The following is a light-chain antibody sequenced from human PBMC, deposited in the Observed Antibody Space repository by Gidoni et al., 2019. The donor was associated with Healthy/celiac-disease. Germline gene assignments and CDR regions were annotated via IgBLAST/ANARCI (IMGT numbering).Light chain of an antibody. J-gene: IGLJ2*01. CDR2: GNS. CDR3: QSYDSSLSGYVV. Sequence: QSVLTQPPSMSAAPGQRVTISCTGSSSNIGAGYDVHWYQQLPGTAPKLLIYGNSNRPSGVPDRFSGSKSGTSASLAITGLQAEDEADYYCQSYDSSLSGYVVFGGGTKLTVL. V-gene: IGLV1-40*01. CDR1: SSNIGAGYD.